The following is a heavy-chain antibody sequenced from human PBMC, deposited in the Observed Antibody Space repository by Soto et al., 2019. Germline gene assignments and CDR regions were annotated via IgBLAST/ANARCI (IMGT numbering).Heavy chain of an antibody. D-gene: IGHD4-17*01. J-gene: IGHJ4*02. CDR2: IYHSGST. CDR3: ARALGHDYGDYYFDY. V-gene: IGHV4-30-2*01. Sequence: ASETLSLTCAVSGGSISSGGYSWSWIRQPPGKGLEWIGYIYHSGSTYYNPSLKSRVTISVDRSKNQFSLKLSSVTAADTAVYYCARALGHDYGDYYFDYWGQGTLVTVSS. CDR1: GGSISSGGYS.